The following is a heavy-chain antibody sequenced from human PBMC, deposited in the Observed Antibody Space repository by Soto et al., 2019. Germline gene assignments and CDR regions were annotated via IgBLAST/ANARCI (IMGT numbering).Heavy chain of an antibody. D-gene: IGHD3-22*01. J-gene: IGHJ6*02. V-gene: IGHV4-31*03. CDR3: ARGNHYYDSSGYYSYYYYGMDV. Sequence: LSLTFTVSGGSISSGGYYWSWIRQHPGKGLEWIGYIYYSGSTYYNPSLKSRVTISVDTSKNQFSLKPSSVTAADTAVYYCARGNHYYDSSGYYSYYYYGMDVWGQGTTVTVSS. CDR2: IYYSGST. CDR1: GGSISSGGYY.